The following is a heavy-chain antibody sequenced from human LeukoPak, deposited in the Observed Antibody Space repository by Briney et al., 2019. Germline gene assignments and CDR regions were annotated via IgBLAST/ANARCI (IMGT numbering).Heavy chain of an antibody. D-gene: IGHD3-16*02. CDR3: ARGGDYVWGSYRPSFDY. J-gene: IGHJ4*02. Sequence: ASVKVSCKASGYTFTGYYMHWVRQAPGQGLEWMGWINPIHGGTNYAQKFQGRVTMTRDTSISTSYMELSRLRSDDTAVYYCARGGDYVWGSYRPSFDYWGQGTLVTVSS. CDR1: GYTFTGYY. V-gene: IGHV1-2*02. CDR2: INPIHGGT.